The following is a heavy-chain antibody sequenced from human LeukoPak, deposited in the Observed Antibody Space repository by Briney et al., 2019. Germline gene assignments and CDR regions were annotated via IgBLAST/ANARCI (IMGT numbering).Heavy chain of an antibody. CDR2: IKQDGSEK. Sequence: GGSLRLSCAASGFTFGSYWMSWVRQAPGKGLEWVANIKQDGSEKYYVDSVKGRFTISRDNAKNSLYLQMNSLRAEDTAVYYCAREVASDSEYYFDYWGQGTLVTVSS. J-gene: IGHJ4*02. CDR1: GFTFGSYW. V-gene: IGHV3-7*03. CDR3: AREVASDSEYYFDY. D-gene: IGHD1-14*01.